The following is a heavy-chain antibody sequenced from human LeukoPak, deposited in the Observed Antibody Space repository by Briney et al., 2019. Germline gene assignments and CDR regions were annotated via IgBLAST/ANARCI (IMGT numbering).Heavy chain of an antibody. CDR3: AKGYNYAYEY. CDR1: GFTVSSSY. V-gene: IGHV3-53*01. Sequence: GGSLRLSCAASGFTVSSSYMSWVRQAPGKGLEWVSLIYSGGSTYYAASVKGRFTISRDNTKNTLYLQMNSLRPEDTAVYYCAKGYNYAYEYWGQGTLVTVSS. D-gene: IGHD5-18*01. J-gene: IGHJ4*02. CDR2: IYSGGST.